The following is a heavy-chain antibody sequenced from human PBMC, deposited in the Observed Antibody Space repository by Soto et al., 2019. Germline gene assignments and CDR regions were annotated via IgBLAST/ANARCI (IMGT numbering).Heavy chain of an antibody. CDR2: IIPIFGTA. CDR3: AREGGSGSYRYYGMDV. V-gene: IGHV1-69*12. D-gene: IGHD3-10*01. Sequence: QVQLVQSGAEVKKPGSSVKVSCKASGGTFSSYAISWVRQAPGQGLEWMGGIIPIFGTANYAQKFQGRVTITADESTSTAYMELSSLRSEDTAVYHCAREGGSGSYRYYGMDVWGQGTTVTVSS. J-gene: IGHJ6*02. CDR1: GGTFSSYA.